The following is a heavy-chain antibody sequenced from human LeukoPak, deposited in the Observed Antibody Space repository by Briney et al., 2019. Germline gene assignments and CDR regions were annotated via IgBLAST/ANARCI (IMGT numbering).Heavy chain of an antibody. V-gene: IGHV3-43D*03. CDR1: GFTFDDYA. Sequence: PGGSLRLSCAASGFTFDDYAMHWVRQAPGKGLEWVSLISWDGAVTSYADSVKGRFTISRDSSKNSLYLQMNSLRAEDTGLFYCARGGPLYNYYDSVGQSNLDDAFDIWGQGTMVTVSS. J-gene: IGHJ3*02. D-gene: IGHD3-22*01. CDR3: ARGGPLYNYYDSVGQSNLDDAFDI. CDR2: ISWDGAVT.